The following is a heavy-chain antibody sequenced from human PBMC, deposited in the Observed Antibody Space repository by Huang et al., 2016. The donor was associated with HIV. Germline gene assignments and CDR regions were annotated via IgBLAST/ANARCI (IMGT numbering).Heavy chain of an antibody. CDR2: IYYSGST. V-gene: IGHV4-39*01. CDR1: GGSIRSDNYY. Sequence: QLQLQESGPGLVKPSETLSLTCTVSGGSIRSDNYYWGWIRQPPGKGLEWIGRIYYSGSTYYNPSIKSRVTITVDTSKKQFSLKMRSVTAADTAVYYCARLPGSITMIRGVITDPYWGQGTLVTVSS. D-gene: IGHD3-10*01. J-gene: IGHJ4*02. CDR3: ARLPGSITMIRGVITDPY.